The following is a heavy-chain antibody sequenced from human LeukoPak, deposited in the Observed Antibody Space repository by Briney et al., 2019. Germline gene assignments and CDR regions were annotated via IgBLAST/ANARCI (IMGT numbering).Heavy chain of an antibody. CDR3: TKDMGGVLGIIDY. CDR2: ISWGSGSI. CDR1: GFTFDDYA. Sequence: GRSLRLSCAASGFTFDDYAMHWVRQAPGKGLERVSSISWGSGSIGYADSVKGRFTISRDNAKNSLYPQMNSVRAEDTALYYCTKDMGGVLGIIDYWGQGTLVTVSS. D-gene: IGHD3-16*01. J-gene: IGHJ4*02. V-gene: IGHV3-9*01.